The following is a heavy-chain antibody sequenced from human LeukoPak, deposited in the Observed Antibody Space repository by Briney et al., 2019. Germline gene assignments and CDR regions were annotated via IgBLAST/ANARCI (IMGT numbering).Heavy chain of an antibody. J-gene: IGHJ6*03. V-gene: IGHV3-33*06. CDR1: GFTFSSYG. Sequence: PGRSLRLSCAASGFTFSSYGMHWVRQAPGKGLEWEAVIWYDGSNKYYADSVKGRFTISRDNSKNTLYLQMNSLRAEDTAVYYCAKSGKGSSWYGRYYYYYMDVWGKGTTVTVSS. D-gene: IGHD6-13*01. CDR3: AKSGKGSSWYGRYYYYYMDV. CDR2: IWYDGSNK.